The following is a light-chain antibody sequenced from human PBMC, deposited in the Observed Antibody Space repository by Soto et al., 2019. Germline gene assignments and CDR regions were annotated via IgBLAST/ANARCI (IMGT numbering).Light chain of an antibody. CDR2: WAS. V-gene: IGKV4-1*01. Sequence: DIVMTQSPDSLAVSLGERATINCKSSQSVLYSSNNKNYLAWYQQKAGQPPKLLISWASSRESGVPDRFSGSGCGTDFTLTISSLRAEDVAVYYCQQYYSPPLTFGGGTKVDIK. J-gene: IGKJ4*01. CDR1: QSVLYSSNNKNY. CDR3: QQYYSPPLT.